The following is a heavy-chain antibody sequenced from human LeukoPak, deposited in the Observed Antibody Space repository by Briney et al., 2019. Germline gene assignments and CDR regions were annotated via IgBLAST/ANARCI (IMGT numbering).Heavy chain of an antibody. Sequence: GGSLRLSCAASGFTFSSYAMSWVRQAPGKGLEWVSAISGSGGSTYYADSVKGRFTISRDNSKNTLYLQMNSLRAEDTAVYYCAKDYCSGGSCESIVNWFDPWGQGTLVTVSS. CDR2: ISGSGGST. CDR1: GFTFSSYA. D-gene: IGHD2-15*01. J-gene: IGHJ5*02. CDR3: AKDYCSGGSCESIVNWFDP. V-gene: IGHV3-23*01.